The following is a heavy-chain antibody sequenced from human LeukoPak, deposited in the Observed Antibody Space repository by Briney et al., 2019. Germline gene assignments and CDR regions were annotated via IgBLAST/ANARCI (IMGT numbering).Heavy chain of an antibody. J-gene: IGHJ4*02. V-gene: IGHV4-34*01. CDR2: IYYSGST. CDR1: GGSFSGYY. D-gene: IGHD1-26*01. CDR3: ARHNGMTTYYFDY. Sequence: SETLSLTCAVYGGSFSGYYWNWIRQPPGKGLEWIGSIYYSGSTYYNPSLKSRVTISVDTSKNQFSLKLSSVTAADTAVYYCARHNGMTTYYFDYWGQGTLVTVSS.